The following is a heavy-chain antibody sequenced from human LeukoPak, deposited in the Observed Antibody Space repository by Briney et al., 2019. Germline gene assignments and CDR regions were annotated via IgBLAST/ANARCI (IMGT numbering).Heavy chain of an antibody. Sequence: SETLSLTCAVYGGSFSGYYWSWIRQPPGKGLEWIGEINHSGSTNYNPSLKSRVTISVDMSKNQFSLKLSSVTAADTAVYYCARGLGVIVVVPAAIGGNWFDPWGQGTLVTVSS. CDR1: GGSFSGYY. V-gene: IGHV4-34*01. CDR2: INHSGST. D-gene: IGHD2-2*01. CDR3: ARGLGVIVVVPAAIGGNWFDP. J-gene: IGHJ5*02.